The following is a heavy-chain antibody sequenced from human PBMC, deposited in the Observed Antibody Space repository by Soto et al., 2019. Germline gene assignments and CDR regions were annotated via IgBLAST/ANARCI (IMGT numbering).Heavy chain of an antibody. Sequence: GESLKISCKGSGYSFTSYWIGWVRQMPGKGLEWMGIIYPGDSDTRYSPSFQGQVTISADKSISTAYLQWSSLKASDTAMYYCVLRGMVRGVIRGHWFDPWGQGTLVTVSS. CDR1: GYSFTSYW. CDR3: VLRGMVRGVIRGHWFDP. D-gene: IGHD3-10*01. CDR2: IYPGDSDT. V-gene: IGHV5-51*01. J-gene: IGHJ5*02.